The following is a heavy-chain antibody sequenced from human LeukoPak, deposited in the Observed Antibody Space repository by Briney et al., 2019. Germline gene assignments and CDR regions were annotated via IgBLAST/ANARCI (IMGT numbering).Heavy chain of an antibody. D-gene: IGHD4-17*01. V-gene: IGHV3-30*18. CDR3: AKERTDYALDY. J-gene: IGHJ4*02. CDR1: GXTFGSYG. Sequence: GGSLRLSCAASGXTFGSYGIHWVRQAPGKGLEWVAVISYDGSNKYYADSVKGRFTISRDNSKNTLYLQVNSLRAEDTAVYYCAKERTDYALDYWGQGTVVTVSS. CDR2: ISYDGSNK.